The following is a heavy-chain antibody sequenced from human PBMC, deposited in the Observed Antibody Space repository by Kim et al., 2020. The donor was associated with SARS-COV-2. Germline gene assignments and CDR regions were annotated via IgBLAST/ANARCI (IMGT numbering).Heavy chain of an antibody. CDR2: ST. D-gene: IGHD2-15*01. CDR3: ARKGGKDFDY. Sequence: STNYSPSLKSRVTISVDTSKNQFSLKLSSVTAADTAVYYCARKGGKDFDYWGQGTLVTVSS. J-gene: IGHJ4*02. V-gene: IGHV4-34*01.